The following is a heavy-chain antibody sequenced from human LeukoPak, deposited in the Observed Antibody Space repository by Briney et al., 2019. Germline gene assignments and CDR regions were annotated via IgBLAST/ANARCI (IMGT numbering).Heavy chain of an antibody. CDR1: GVTFSSYG. CDR3: AKDSGERYYDFWSVYYGSYYYYYMDV. V-gene: IGHV3-30*18. CDR2: ISYEGSNK. Sequence: GGSLRLSCAPSGVTFSSYGMHWVRQAPGKGLEWVAVISYEGSNKYYADSLKGRFTIYRDNSKKTLYLQMNSLRAEDTAVYYCAKDSGERYYDFWSVYYGSYYYYYMDVWGKGTTVTVSS. D-gene: IGHD3-3*01. J-gene: IGHJ6*03.